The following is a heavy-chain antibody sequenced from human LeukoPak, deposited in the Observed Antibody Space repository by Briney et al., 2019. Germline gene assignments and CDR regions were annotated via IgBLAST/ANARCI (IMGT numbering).Heavy chain of an antibody. CDR2: ISGRDSTT. Sequence: GGSLRLSCAASGFTFSSYAMSWVRQAPGKGLEWVSGISGRDSTTYYADSVRGRFTISRDNSKSTLSLQMNSLRAEDTALYYCATYRQVLLPFESWGQGTLVTVSS. J-gene: IGHJ4*02. V-gene: IGHV3-23*01. CDR3: ATYRQVLLPFES. CDR1: GFTFSSYA. D-gene: IGHD2-8*02.